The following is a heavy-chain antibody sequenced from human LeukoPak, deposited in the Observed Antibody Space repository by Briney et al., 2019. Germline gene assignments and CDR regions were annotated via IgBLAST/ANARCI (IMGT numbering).Heavy chain of an antibody. D-gene: IGHD3-22*01. Sequence: GGSLRLSCAASGFTFSSYWMSWVRQAPGKGLEWVANIKQDGSEKYYVDSVKGRFTISRDNAKNSLSLQMNSLRAEDTAVYYCARGLGSAHYYDSSGYQYPDAFDIWGQGTMVTVSS. CDR2: IKQDGSEK. CDR1: GFTFSSYW. J-gene: IGHJ3*02. CDR3: ARGLGSAHYYDSSGYQYPDAFDI. V-gene: IGHV3-7*01.